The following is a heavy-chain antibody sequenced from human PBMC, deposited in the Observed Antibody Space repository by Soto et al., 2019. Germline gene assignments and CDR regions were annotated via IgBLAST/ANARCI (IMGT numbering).Heavy chain of an antibody. CDR1: GFTFSNAW. Sequence: GGSLRLSCAASGFTFSNAWMSWVRQAPGKGLEWVGRIKSKTDGGTTDYAAPVKGRFTISRDDSKNTLYLQMNSLKTEDTAVYYCTTALGILTGYRYYYYMDVWGKGTTVTVSS. CDR3: TTALGILTGYRYYYYMDV. J-gene: IGHJ6*03. V-gene: IGHV3-15*01. CDR2: IKSKTDGGTT. D-gene: IGHD3-9*01.